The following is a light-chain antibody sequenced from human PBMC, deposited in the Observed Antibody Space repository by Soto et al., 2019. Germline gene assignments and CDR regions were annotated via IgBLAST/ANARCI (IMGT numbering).Light chain of an antibody. V-gene: IGKV1-12*01. Sequence: DIQMTQSPSSVSASVGDRVTLTCRASQGIGDRLAWYQQKPGKVPQLLIYFASTLGSGVPSRFSGSGSGTDFILTINTLQAGDFATYYCLHTYSFPRTFGQGTKVDIK. CDR2: FAS. CDR3: LHTYSFPRT. J-gene: IGKJ1*01. CDR1: QGIGDR.